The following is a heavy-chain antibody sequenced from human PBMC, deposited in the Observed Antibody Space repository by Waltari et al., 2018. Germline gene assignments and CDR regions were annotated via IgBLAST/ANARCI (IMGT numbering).Heavy chain of an antibody. V-gene: IGHV1-2*06. CDR1: GYTFTGYY. CDR3: AREGMDRNFDL. CDR2: MNPNGGGGT. Sequence: QMYLVQSGAEVKKPGASVKVSCKASGYTFTGYYIHWVRQGPGQGLEWMGRMNPNGGGGTYYAQKFQDRVTMTTDTSISTAYMELSRLTSDDTAVYFCAREGMDRNFDLWGRGTLVTVSS. D-gene: IGHD6-13*01. J-gene: IGHJ2*01.